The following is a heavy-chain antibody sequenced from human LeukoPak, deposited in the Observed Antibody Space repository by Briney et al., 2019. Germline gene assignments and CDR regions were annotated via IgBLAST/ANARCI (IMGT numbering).Heavy chain of an antibody. CDR2: IWYDGSNK. V-gene: IGHV3-33*01. J-gene: IGHJ6*02. CDR1: GFTFSSYG. D-gene: IGHD3-10*01. Sequence: GGSLRLSCAASGFTFSSYGMHWVRQAPGKGLEWVAVIWYDGSNKYYADSVKGRFTISRDNSKNTLYLQMNSLRAEDTAVYYCARELLSLQGYYYGMDVWGQGTRSPSP. CDR3: ARELLSLQGYYYGMDV.